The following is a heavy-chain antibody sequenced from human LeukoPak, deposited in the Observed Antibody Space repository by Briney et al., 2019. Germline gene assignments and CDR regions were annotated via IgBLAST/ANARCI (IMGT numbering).Heavy chain of an antibody. CDR3: ARQTAMGRSGDY. CDR1: GYSFTSYW. Sequence: GESLKISCKASGYSFTSYWIGWVRHMPGEGLEWMGIIDPSDSENRNTPSFQGQVTISVDNSLTTAYLQWNSLKASDTAMYYCARQTAMGRSGDYWGQGTLVTVSS. CDR2: IDPSDSEN. J-gene: IGHJ4*02. V-gene: IGHV5-51*01. D-gene: IGHD7-27*01.